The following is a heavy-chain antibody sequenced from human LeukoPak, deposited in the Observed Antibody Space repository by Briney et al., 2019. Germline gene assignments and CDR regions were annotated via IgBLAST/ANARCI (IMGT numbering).Heavy chain of an antibody. CDR2: INHSGST. CDR3: ARLRVVPAAINWIDP. V-gene: IGHV4-34*01. Sequence: SETLSLTCAVYGGSFSGYYWSWIRQPPGEGLEWIGEINHSGSTNYNPSLKSRVTISVDTSKNQFSLKLSSVTAADTAVYYCARLRVVPAAINWIDPWGQGTLVTVSS. J-gene: IGHJ5*02. D-gene: IGHD2-2*02. CDR1: GGSFSGYY.